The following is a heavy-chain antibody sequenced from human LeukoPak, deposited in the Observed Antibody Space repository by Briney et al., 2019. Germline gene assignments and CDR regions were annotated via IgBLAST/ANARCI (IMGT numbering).Heavy chain of an antibody. CDR1: GYTFTSYD. Sequence: ASVKVSCKASGYTFTSYDINWVRQATGQGLEWMGWISGYNGNTKSAQKLQDRVTMTTDTSTNTAYMELRSLRSDDTAVYYCARDILGYTTSWYRFDYWGQGSQVTVSS. CDR3: ARDILGYTTSWYRFDY. D-gene: IGHD6-13*01. J-gene: IGHJ4*02. CDR2: ISGYNGNT. V-gene: IGHV1-18*01.